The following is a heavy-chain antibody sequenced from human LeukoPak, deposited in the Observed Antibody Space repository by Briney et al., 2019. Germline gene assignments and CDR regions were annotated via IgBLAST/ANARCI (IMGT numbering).Heavy chain of an antibody. CDR1: GFTFSSYG. CDR2: IRYDGSNK. J-gene: IGHJ3*02. V-gene: IGHV3-30*02. CDR3: AKDLQLVQWELRGAFDI. Sequence: GGSLRLSCAASGFTFSSYGMHWVRQAPGKGLEWVAFIRYDGSNKYYADSVKGRFTISRDNSKNTLYLQMNSLRAEDTAVYYCAKDLQLVQWELRGAFDIWGQGTMVTVSS. D-gene: IGHD1-26*01.